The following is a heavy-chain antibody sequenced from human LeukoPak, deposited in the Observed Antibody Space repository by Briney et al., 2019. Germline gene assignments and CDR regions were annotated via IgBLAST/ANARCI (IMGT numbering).Heavy chain of an antibody. CDR3: ARDVYDFWSGYHTWYFDY. J-gene: IGHJ4*02. CDR2: ISAYNGNT. Sequence: ASVKVSCKASGYTFTSYGISWVRQAPGQGLEWMGWISAYNGNTNYAQKLQGRVTMTTDTSTSTAYMELRSLRSDDTAVYYCARDVYDFWSGYHTWYFDYWGQGTLVTVSS. CDR1: GYTFTSYG. D-gene: IGHD3-3*01. V-gene: IGHV1-18*01.